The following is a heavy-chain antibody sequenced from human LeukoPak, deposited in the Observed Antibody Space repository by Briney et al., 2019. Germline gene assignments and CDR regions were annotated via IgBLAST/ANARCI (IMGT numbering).Heavy chain of an antibody. D-gene: IGHD5-18*01. J-gene: IGHJ3*02. Sequence: PSETLSLTCAVYGGSFSGYYWSWIRQPPGKGLEWIGEINHSGSTNYNPSLKSRVTISVDTSKNQFSLKLSSVTAADTAVYYCARMVKGEADAFDIWGQGTMVTVSS. CDR3: ARMVKGEADAFDI. V-gene: IGHV4-34*01. CDR1: GGSFSGYY. CDR2: INHSGST.